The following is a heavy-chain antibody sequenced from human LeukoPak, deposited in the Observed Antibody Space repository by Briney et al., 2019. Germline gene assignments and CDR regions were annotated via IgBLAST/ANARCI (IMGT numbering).Heavy chain of an antibody. V-gene: IGHV4-59*01. Sequence: SETLSLTCAVSGASISGFSWSWIRQAPGKGLERIGYSGSPNYNPSLKSRVTISVDTSKNQLSLKLSSVTAADTAVYYCARVGPTINIGYGYSDYWGQGTLVTVSS. CDR3: ARVGPTINIGYGYSDY. D-gene: IGHD4/OR15-4a*01. CDR2: SGSP. J-gene: IGHJ4*02. CDR1: GASISGFS.